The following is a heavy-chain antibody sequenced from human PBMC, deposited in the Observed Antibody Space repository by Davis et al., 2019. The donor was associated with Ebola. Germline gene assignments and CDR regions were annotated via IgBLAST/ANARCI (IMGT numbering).Heavy chain of an antibody. CDR1: GFTFSSYA. Sequence: PGGSLRLSCAASGFTFSSYAMHWVRQAPGKGLEWVAVISYDGSNKYYADSVKGRFTISRDNSKNTLYLQMNSLRAEDTAVYYCSREYSSIAALYYNGMDVWGKGTTVTVSS. J-gene: IGHJ6*04. D-gene: IGHD6-6*01. CDR3: SREYSSIAALYYNGMDV. V-gene: IGHV3-30-3*01. CDR2: ISYDGSNK.